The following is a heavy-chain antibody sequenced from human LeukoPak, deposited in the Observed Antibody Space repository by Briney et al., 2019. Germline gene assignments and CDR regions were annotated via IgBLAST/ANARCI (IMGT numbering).Heavy chain of an antibody. CDR3: ARRNYYDSSGLDY. CDR2: IYYSGNT. Sequence: PSETLSLTCTVSGGSIGGYYWSWIRQPPGMGLEWIGYIYYSGNTNYNPSLRSRVTISLDTSKNQFSLKLSSVTAADTAVYYCARRNYYDSSGLDYWGQGTLVTVSS. J-gene: IGHJ4*02. D-gene: IGHD3-22*01. CDR1: GGSIGGYY. V-gene: IGHV4-59*01.